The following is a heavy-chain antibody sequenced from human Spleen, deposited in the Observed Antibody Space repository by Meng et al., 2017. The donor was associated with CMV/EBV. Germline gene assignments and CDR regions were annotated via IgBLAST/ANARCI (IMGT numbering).Heavy chain of an antibody. CDR3: ARDQGLVFGEVIPYFDY. Sequence: GESLKISCTASGFTFDDYGMSWVRQAPGKGLQWVSGINWNGDRTGYEDSVKGRFTISRDYATNSVFLQMNTLRVDDTALYYCARDQGLVFGEVIPYFDYWGQGTPVTVSS. D-gene: IGHD3-10*01. CDR1: GFTFDDYG. J-gene: IGHJ4*02. CDR2: INWNGDRT. V-gene: IGHV3-20*04.